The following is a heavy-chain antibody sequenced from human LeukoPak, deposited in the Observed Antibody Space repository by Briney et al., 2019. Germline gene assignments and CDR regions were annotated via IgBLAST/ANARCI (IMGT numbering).Heavy chain of an antibody. Sequence: SETLSLTCSVSGASVSDGSYYWSWIRQPPGKGLEWIGYLYYSGNTNYSPSLSGRVSTSIDTSKNHFSLNLTPVTAADTAVYYCARGLSTGREDYFDYWGQGTLVSVS. J-gene: IGHJ4*02. CDR2: LYYSGNT. V-gene: IGHV4-61*03. CDR3: ARGLSTGREDYFDY. CDR1: GASVSDGSYY. D-gene: IGHD1-1*01.